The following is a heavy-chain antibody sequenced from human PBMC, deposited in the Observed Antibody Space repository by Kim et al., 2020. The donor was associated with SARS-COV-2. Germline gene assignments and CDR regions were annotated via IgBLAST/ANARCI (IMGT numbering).Heavy chain of an antibody. CDR2: IYYSGST. CDR1: GGSISSSSYY. CDR3: ARVDAIAVAPPLY. Sequence: SETLSLTCTVSGGSISSSSYYWGWIRQPPGKGLEWIGSIYYSGSTYYNPSLKSRVTISVDTSKNQFSLKLSSVTAADTAVYYCARVDAIAVAPPLYWGQGTLVTVSS. D-gene: IGHD6-19*01. V-gene: IGHV4-39*07. J-gene: IGHJ4*02.